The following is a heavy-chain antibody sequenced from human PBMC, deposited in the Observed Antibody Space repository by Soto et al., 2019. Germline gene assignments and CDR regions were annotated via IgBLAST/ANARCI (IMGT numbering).Heavy chain of an antibody. D-gene: IGHD6-19*01. V-gene: IGHV3-74*01. CDR3: AIVVAGPTAIAY. CDR2: INGDGSST. CDR1: GFTISSYW. J-gene: IGHJ4*02. Sequence: EVQLVESGGGLVQPGESLRLSCVVSGFTISSYWMHWVRQAPGKGLVWVSRINGDGSSTNYADSVKGRFTISRDNAKNTLYLQTNTLRAEDTAVYYCAIVVAGPTAIAYWGQGNQVTVSS.